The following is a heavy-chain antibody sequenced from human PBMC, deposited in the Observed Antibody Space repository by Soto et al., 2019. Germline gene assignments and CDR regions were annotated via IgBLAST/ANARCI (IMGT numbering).Heavy chain of an antibody. CDR1: GESFSGYY. J-gene: IGHJ4*02. CDR2: INHSGSA. Sequence: QVQLQQWGAGLLKPSETLSLTCAVYGESFSGYYWSWIRQSPDKGLEWIGEINHSGSASYNPSLTSRVAISVATSKNQFSLKLSSVTAADRAVYYCARPMTTVIPSLGYWSQGTLVTVSS. V-gene: IGHV4-34*01. D-gene: IGHD4-17*01. CDR3: ARPMTTVIPSLGY.